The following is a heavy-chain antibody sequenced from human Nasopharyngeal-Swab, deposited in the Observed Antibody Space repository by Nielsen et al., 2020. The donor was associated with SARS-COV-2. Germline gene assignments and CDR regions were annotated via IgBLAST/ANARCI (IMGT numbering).Heavy chain of an antibody. D-gene: IGHD2-15*01. V-gene: IGHV3-69-1*02. CDR3: ADELVVVPAAYM. Sequence: GGSLRLSCASSGFTFSTHSMNWVRQAPGKVLEWVSVTEIGGTTHYADSVKGRFSISRDNAKSSVCLQMNSLGVEDTAVYYCADELVVVPAAYMWGQGTMVTVSS. J-gene: IGHJ3*02. CDR1: GFTFSTHS. CDR2: TEIGGTT.